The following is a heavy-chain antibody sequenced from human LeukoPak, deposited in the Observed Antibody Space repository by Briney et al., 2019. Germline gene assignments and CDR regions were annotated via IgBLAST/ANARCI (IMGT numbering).Heavy chain of an antibody. Sequence: KPSETLSLTCAVYGGSFSGYYWSWIRQPPGKRLEWIGEINHSGSTNYNPSLKSRVTISVDTSKNQFSLKLSSVTAADTAVYYCARHPPLYGNTNWFDPWGQGTLVTVSS. CDR2: INHSGST. CDR3: ARHPPLYGNTNWFDP. J-gene: IGHJ5*02. V-gene: IGHV4-34*01. D-gene: IGHD4-17*01. CDR1: GGSFSGYY.